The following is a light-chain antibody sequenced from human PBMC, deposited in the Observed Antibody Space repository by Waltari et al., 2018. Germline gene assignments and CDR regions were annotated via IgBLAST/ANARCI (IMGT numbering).Light chain of an antibody. CDR2: GAS. Sequence: EVLLTPSPDTLSLSPGERATLSCRAGERFSSNYLSWYRQRHGHVPTVLIYGASKMATGIPDRFSGSGSGTDFTLTINGVEPDDFAVYYCQQYGSPPHSFGQGTKVEI. CDR1: ERFSSNY. V-gene: IGKV3-20*01. CDR3: QQYGSPPHS. J-gene: IGKJ2*01.